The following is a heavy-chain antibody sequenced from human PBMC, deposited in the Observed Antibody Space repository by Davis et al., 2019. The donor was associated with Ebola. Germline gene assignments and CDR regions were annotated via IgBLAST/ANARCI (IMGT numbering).Heavy chain of an antibody. Sequence: SLKISCAASGFTFSSYWMSWVRQAPGKGLEWVSGISWNSGSIGYADSVKGRFTISRDNAKNSLYLQMNSLRAEDTALYYCAKDIGDYDFWSGYFDYWGQGTLVTVSS. CDR3: AKDIGDYDFWSGYFDY. J-gene: IGHJ4*02. CDR1: GFTFSSYW. V-gene: IGHV3-9*01. CDR2: ISWNSGSI. D-gene: IGHD3-3*01.